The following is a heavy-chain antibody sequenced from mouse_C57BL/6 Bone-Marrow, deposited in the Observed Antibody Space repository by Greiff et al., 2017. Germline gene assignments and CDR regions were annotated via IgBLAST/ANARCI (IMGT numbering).Heavy chain of an antibody. J-gene: IGHJ1*03. CDR3: ATPYYYGSSYWYFDV. D-gene: IGHD1-1*01. CDR2: IDPSDSYT. CDR1: GYTFTSYW. V-gene: IGHV1-69*01. Sequence: VQLQQPGAELVMPGASVKLSCKASGYTFTSYWMHWVKQRPGQGLEWIGEIDPSDSYTNYNQKFKGKSTLTVDKSSSTAYMQHSSLTSEDSAVYYCATPYYYGSSYWYFDVWGTGTTVTVSS.